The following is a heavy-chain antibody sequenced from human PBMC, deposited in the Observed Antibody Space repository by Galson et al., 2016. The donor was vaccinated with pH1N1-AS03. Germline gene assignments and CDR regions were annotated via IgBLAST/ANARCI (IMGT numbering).Heavy chain of an antibody. CDR3: AKDGGKLERRDFDY. D-gene: IGHD1-1*01. Sequence: SLRLSCAASGFTFEDYTMHWVRQVPGKGLEWISLISLDGATSYYADSVKGRFTISRDNSKNTLYLQMNSLRAEDTAVYYCAKDGGKLERRDFDYWGQGTLVTVSS. J-gene: IGHJ4*02. CDR2: ISLDGATS. CDR1: GFTFEDYT. V-gene: IGHV3-43*01.